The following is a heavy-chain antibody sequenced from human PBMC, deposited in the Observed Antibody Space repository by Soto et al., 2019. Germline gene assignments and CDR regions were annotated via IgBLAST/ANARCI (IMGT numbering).Heavy chain of an antibody. J-gene: IGHJ6*01. CDR2: INGDDNSK. V-gene: IGHV3-23*01. D-gene: IGHD3-10*01. CDR3: ARAERVRVRYYYYGMDV. Sequence: GGSLRLSCAVSGFTFRSSPMSWVRQAPGRGLEWVSGINGDDNSKHYADSVKGRCTISRDNAKNSLFLQMNSLRAEDTAVYYCARAERVRVRYYYYGMDVWGQGTTVTVSS. CDR1: GFTFRSSP.